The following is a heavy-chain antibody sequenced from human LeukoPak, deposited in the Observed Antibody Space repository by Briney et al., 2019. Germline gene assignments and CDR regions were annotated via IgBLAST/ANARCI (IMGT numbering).Heavy chain of an antibody. CDR2: INPNSGGT. CDR3: ARVGYSSRWYAAHFDY. D-gene: IGHD6-13*01. CDR1: GYTFTGYY. V-gene: IGHV1-2*02. J-gene: IGHJ4*02. Sequence: ASVKVSCKASGYTFTGYYMHWVRQAPGQGLEWMGWINPNSGGTNYAQRFQGRVTMTRDTSISTAYMELSRLRSDDTAVYYCARVGYSSRWYAAHFDYWGQGTLVTVSS.